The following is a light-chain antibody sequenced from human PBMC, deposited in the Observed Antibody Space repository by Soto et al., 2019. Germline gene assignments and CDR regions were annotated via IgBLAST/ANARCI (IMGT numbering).Light chain of an antibody. J-gene: IGLJ3*02. CDR1: SNDVGGYNL. V-gene: IGLV2-23*02. CDR3: CSHVGGSSPQWV. Sequence: QSALTQPASVSGSPGQSITISCTGTSNDVGGYNLVSWFQQHPGKAPKLMISEVNKRPSGVSNRFSGSKSANTASLSIAGLQAEDEADYYCCSHVGGSSPQWVFGGWIKLTVL. CDR2: EVN.